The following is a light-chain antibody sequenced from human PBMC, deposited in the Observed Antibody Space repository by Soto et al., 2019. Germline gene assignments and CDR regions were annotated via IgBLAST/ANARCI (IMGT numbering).Light chain of an antibody. Sequence: QSALTQPPSASGSPGQSVTISCTGTSSDVGGYNYVSWYQQHPGKAPKLMIYEVSKRPSGVPERFSGSKYGNTASLTVSGLQAEDEADYYCSSYSSSHIYGLGTGTKVTVL. CDR2: EVS. J-gene: IGLJ1*01. CDR1: SSDVGGYNY. V-gene: IGLV2-8*01. CDR3: SSYSSSHIYG.